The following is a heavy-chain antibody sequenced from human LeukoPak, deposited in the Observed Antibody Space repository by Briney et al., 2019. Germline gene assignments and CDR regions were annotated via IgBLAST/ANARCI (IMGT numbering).Heavy chain of an antibody. CDR1: GGSISSGDYY. J-gene: IGHJ6*03. D-gene: IGHD3-3*01. CDR2: IYYSGST. V-gene: IGHV4-30-4*08. CDR3: AKTSATIFGVVLKRLYYMDV. Sequence: SETLSLTCTVSGGSISSGDYYWSWIRQPPGKGLEWIGYIYYSGSTYYDPSLKSRVTISVDTSKNQFSLKLSSVTAADTAVYYCAKTSATIFGVVLKRLYYMDVWGKGTTVTVSS.